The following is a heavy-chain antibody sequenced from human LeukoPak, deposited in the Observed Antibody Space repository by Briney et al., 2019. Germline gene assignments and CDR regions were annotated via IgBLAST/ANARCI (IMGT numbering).Heavy chain of an antibody. CDR2: IYYSGST. CDR1: GGSISSSSYY. D-gene: IGHD2-15*01. J-gene: IGHJ5*02. Sequence: SETLSLTCTVSGGSISSSSYYWGWIRQPPGKGLEWIGSIYYSGSTYYNPSLKSRVTISVDTSKNQFSLKLSSVTAADTAVYYCARGWFPPNWFDPWGQGTLVTVSS. CDR3: ARGWFPPNWFDP. V-gene: IGHV4-39*07.